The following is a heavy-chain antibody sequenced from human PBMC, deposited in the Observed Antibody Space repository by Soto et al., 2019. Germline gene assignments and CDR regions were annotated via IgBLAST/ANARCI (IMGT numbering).Heavy chain of an antibody. CDR2: VFRSGTT. V-gene: IGHV4-30-2*06. CDR3: ARVSPPYYYDSSGLIDY. D-gene: IGHD3-22*01. J-gene: IGHJ4*02. Sequence: PSETLSLTCAVSGVSITSGGYSCNWIRQSPGRGLEWIGYVFRSGTTYYNPSLQSRVTIFVDRSKNHFSLRLNSLRDEDTAVYYCARVSPPYYYDSSGLIDYWGQGTLVTVSS. CDR1: GVSITSGGYS.